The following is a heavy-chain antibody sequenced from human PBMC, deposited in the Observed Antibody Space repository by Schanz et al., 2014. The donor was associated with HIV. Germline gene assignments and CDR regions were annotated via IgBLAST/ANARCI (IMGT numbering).Heavy chain of an antibody. D-gene: IGHD6-19*01. CDR1: GFTFSNYG. J-gene: IGHJ4*02. V-gene: IGHV3-33*06. CDR2: IWNDGSNK. Sequence: QVQLVESGGGVVQPGRSLRLSCTASGFTFSNYGMHWVRQAPGKGLEVVAAIWNDGSNKFYADSVKGRFTISRDNSKNTLYLQMNSLRVEDTAVYYCAKMERSVAANTNFDYWGQGTLVTVSS. CDR3: AKMERSVAANTNFDY.